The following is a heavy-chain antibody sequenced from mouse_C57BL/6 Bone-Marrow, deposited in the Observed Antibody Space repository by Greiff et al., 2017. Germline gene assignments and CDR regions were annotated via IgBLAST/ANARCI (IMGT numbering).Heavy chain of an antibody. V-gene: IGHV1-47*01. Sequence: QVQLQQSGAELVKPGASVKLSCKASGYTFTTYPIEWMKQNHGKSLEWIGTFHPYSDDTKYNEKFKGKATLTVEKSANTVYMELSRLTSADSAEYYCAKSSTCFYNCDYWGQGTTLTVSA. D-gene: IGHD5-1*01. J-gene: IGHJ2*01. CDR1: GYTFTTYP. CDR2: FHPYSDDT. CDR3: AKSSTCFYNCDY.